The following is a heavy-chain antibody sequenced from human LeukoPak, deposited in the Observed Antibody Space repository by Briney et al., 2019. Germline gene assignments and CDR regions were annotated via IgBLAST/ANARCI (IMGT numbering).Heavy chain of an antibody. J-gene: IGHJ4*02. CDR1: GGSISSGGYY. CDR3: ARGPSSGWSWGGDY. D-gene: IGHD6-19*01. V-gene: IGHV4-31*03. Sequence: MPSQTLSLTCTVSGGSISSGGYYWSWIRQHPGKRLEWIGEINHSGSTNYNPSLKSRVTISVDTSKNQFSLKLSSVTAADTAVYYCARGPSSGWSWGGDYWGQGTLVTVSS. CDR2: INHSGST.